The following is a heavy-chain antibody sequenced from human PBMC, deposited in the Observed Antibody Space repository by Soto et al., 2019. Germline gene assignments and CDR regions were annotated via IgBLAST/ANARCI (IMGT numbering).Heavy chain of an antibody. CDR3: ARDSGRSDVVPAAITAMDV. J-gene: IGHJ6*02. Sequence: QVQLVQSGAEVKKPGSSVKVSCKGSGGNRYTITWVRQAPGQGLEWMGRIIPMFGIATYAQNFQGRVTISADKTTSTAYMELSSLRSEDKAVYYCARDSGRSDVVPAAITAMDVWGQGTTVTVSS. D-gene: IGHD2-2*01. V-gene: IGHV1-69*08. CDR2: IIPMFGIA. CDR1: GGNRYT.